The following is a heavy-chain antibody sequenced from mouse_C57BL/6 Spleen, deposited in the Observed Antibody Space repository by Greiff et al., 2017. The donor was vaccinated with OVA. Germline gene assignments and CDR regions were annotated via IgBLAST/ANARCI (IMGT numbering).Heavy chain of an antibody. CDR1: GYTFTDYE. CDR2: IDPETGGT. J-gene: IGHJ2*01. V-gene: IGHV1-15*01. D-gene: IGHD2-5*01. CDR3: TRGSRAYYSNCLDY. Sequence: QVQLQQSGAELVRPGASVTLSCKASGYTFTDYEMHWVKQTPVHGLEWIGAIDPETGGTAYYQKFKGKAILTADKSSSTAYMELRSLTSEDSAVYYCTRGSRAYYSNCLDYWGQGTTLTVSS.